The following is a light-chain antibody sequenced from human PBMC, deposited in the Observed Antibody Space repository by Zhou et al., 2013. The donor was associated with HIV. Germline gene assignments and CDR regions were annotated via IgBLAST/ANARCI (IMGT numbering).Light chain of an antibody. CDR3: MQGIHPPRT. J-gene: IGKJ1*01. V-gene: IGKV2-29*03. CDR2: EVS. CDR1: QSLLHSDGKTY. Sequence: DIVMTQTPLSLSVTPGQPASISCKSSQSLLHSDGKTYLYWYLQKPGQSPQLLIYEVSGRFSGVPDRFSGSGSGTDFTLEISRVEAEDVGVYYCMQGIHPPRTFGQGPRWKSN.